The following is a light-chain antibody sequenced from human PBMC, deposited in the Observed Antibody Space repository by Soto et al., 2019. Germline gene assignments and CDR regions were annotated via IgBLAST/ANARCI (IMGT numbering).Light chain of an antibody. Sequence: DIVMTQSPDSLAVSLGERATINCKSSQSVLYSSNNKNYLAWYQQKPGQPPKLLIYWASTRASGVPDRFSGRGSRTAFILTISSLQAEDVAGYYCQPHYSTPFFTFGGGTTVEIK. CDR2: WAS. CDR3: QPHYSTPFFT. CDR1: QSVLYSSNNKNY. J-gene: IGKJ4*01. V-gene: IGKV4-1*01.